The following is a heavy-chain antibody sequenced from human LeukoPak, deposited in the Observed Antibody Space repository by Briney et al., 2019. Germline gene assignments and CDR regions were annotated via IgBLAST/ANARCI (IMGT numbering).Heavy chain of an antibody. J-gene: IGHJ6*02. CDR1: GGTFSSYA. CDR3: AREDSSSPEYYYYGMDV. Sequence: SVKVSCKASGGTFSSYAISWVRQAPGQGLEWMGRIIPILGIANYAQKFQGRVTITANKSTSTAYMELSSLRSEDTSVYYCAREDSSSPEYYYYGMDVWGQGTTVTVSS. CDR2: IIPILGIA. V-gene: IGHV1-69*04. D-gene: IGHD6-6*01.